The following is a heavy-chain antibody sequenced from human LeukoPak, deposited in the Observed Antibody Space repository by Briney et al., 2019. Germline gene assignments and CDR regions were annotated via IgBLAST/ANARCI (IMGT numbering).Heavy chain of an antibody. D-gene: IGHD3-22*01. CDR2: IKSTTDGGTT. CDR3: TITYYYDSSGYYIAY. V-gene: IGHV3-15*01. CDR1: GFTFSHAL. Sequence: GGSLRLSCAASGFTFSHALMSWVRQAPGKWLEWVGRIKSTTDGGTTDYAAPVKGRFTISRDDSKNTLYLQMSSLKTEDTVVYYCTITYYYDSSGYYIAYWGQGTLVTVSS. J-gene: IGHJ4*02.